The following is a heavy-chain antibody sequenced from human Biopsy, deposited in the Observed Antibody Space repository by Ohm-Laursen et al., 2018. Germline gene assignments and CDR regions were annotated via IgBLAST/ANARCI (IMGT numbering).Heavy chain of an antibody. CDR3: AADINVWNVNY. Sequence: ATVKISCKASGGTLSNYAINWVRQAPGQGLEWMGGFAPENGRIVYSQKFQGRVTMTEDTSTNTAYMEVWRLRSDDTAVYYCAADINVWNVNYWGQGTQVSVSS. CDR2: FAPENGRI. J-gene: IGHJ4*02. V-gene: IGHV1-24*01. CDR1: GGTLSNYA. D-gene: IGHD1-1*01.